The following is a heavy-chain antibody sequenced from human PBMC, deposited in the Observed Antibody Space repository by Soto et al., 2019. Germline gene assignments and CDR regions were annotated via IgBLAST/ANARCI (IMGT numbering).Heavy chain of an antibody. V-gene: IGHV4-4*02. CDR2: ISHSGIT. CDR1: VGSITSANW. CDR3: ARGLRGWFDP. J-gene: IGHJ5*02. Sequence: SETLSLTCALSVGSITSANWWTWVRQPPGGGLEWIGEISHSGITNYKASLKSRVTMSVDKTKHDVPLKLTSVTAADTAVYYCARGLRGWFDPWGQGTPVTVSS.